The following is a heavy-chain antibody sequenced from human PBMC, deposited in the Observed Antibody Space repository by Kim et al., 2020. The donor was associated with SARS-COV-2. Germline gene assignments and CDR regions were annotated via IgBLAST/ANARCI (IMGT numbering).Heavy chain of an antibody. J-gene: IGHJ4*02. CDR2: ILPSGIT. CDR3: ARDTTVGYRSDDF. V-gene: IGHV4-4*07. D-gene: IGHD2-8*01. CDR1: GGSVSNYY. Sequence: SETLSLTCTFSGGSVSNYYWNWIRRPAGKGLEWIGRILPSGITNYNSSLKSRVTMSIETSKDQLFLRLSAVTAADTAIYYCARDTTVGYRSDDFWGPGT.